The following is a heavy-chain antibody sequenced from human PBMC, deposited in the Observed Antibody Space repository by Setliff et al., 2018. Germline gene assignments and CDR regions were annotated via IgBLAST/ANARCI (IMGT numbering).Heavy chain of an antibody. CDR2: INPNSGAT. CDR1: GYPFTDYY. D-gene: IGHD6-25*01. Sequence: ASVKVSCKTPGYPFTDYYIHWVRQAPGQGLEWMGRINPNSGATNFAQKFQGRVIMTRDTSISTAYMDLSRLRSDDTAVYYCARDLYNSGSDYWGQGTLVTVSS. J-gene: IGHJ4*02. V-gene: IGHV1-2*06. CDR3: ARDLYNSGSDY.